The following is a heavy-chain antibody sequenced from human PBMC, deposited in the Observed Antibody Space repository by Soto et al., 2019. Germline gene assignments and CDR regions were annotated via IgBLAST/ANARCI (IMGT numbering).Heavy chain of an antibody. Sequence: GGSLRLSCAASGVTFSVSTMHWVRQASGKGLEWVGRIRIEPNSYATAYAASVTGRFTISRDDSKNTAYLQMNSLKTGDTAVYYCTRGTTGTSYDAFDYWGQGTLVTVSS. J-gene: IGHJ4*02. D-gene: IGHD1-1*01. V-gene: IGHV3-73*01. CDR2: IRIEPNSYAT. CDR1: GVTFSVST. CDR3: TRGTTGTSYDAFDY.